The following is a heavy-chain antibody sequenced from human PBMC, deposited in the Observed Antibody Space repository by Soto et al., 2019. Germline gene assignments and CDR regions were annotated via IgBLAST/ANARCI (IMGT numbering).Heavy chain of an antibody. V-gene: IGHV1-58*01. J-gene: IGHJ6*02. CDR3: AASIAAAGYYYYYYGMDA. Sequence: GASVKVSCKASGFTFTSSAVQWVRQARGQRLEWIGWIVVGSGNTNYAQKFQERVTITRDMSTSTAYMKLSSLRSEDTAVYYCAASIAAAGYYYYYYGMDAWGQGTTVTVSS. D-gene: IGHD6-13*01. CDR1: GFTFTSSA. CDR2: IVVGSGNT.